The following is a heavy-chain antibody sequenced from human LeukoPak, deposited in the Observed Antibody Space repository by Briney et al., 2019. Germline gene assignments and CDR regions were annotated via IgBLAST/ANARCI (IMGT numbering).Heavy chain of an antibody. V-gene: IGHV3-7*01. D-gene: IGHD3-16*01. J-gene: IGHJ6*03. CDR3: ARDGASDYMDV. Sequence: GGSLRLSCAVSGFTVSSNYMSWVRQAPGKGLEWVANINRYGSERYSVDSVKGRFTISRDNAKNSLYLQMNSLRAEDTAVYYCARDGASDYMDVWGKGTTVTISS. CDR2: INRYGSER. CDR1: GFTVSSNY.